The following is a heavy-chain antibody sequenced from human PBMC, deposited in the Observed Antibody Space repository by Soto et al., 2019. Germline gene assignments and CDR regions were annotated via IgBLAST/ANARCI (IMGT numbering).Heavy chain of an antibody. CDR2: ISSTDGRT. V-gene: IGHV3-23*01. CDR1: GITFSNYA. D-gene: IGHD2-2*01. Sequence: VQLLESGGGLVQPGGSLRLSCAASGITFSNYAMAWVRQAPGKGLEWVSSISSTDGRTSYADSVKGRFTISRDNSKNTLYLQMNSLRAEDTAVYYCAKKVPAVRGFDYWGQGTLVTVSS. CDR3: AKKVPAVRGFDY. J-gene: IGHJ4*02.